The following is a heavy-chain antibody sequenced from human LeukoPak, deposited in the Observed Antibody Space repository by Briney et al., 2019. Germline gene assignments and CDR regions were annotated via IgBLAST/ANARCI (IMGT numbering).Heavy chain of an antibody. CDR1: GGSISSSSYY. V-gene: IGHV4-39*01. CDR3: ARHVGYDFWSGYPLHYFDY. CDR2: IYYSGST. D-gene: IGHD3-3*01. Sequence: PSETLSLTCTVSGGSISSSSYYWGWIRQPPGKGLEWIGSIYYSGSTYYNPSLKSRVTISVDTSKNQFSLKLSSVTAADTAVYYCARHVGYDFWSGYPLHYFDYWGQGTLVTASS. J-gene: IGHJ4*02.